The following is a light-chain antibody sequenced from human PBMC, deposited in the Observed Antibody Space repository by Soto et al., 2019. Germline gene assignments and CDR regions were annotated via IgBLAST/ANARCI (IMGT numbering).Light chain of an antibody. J-gene: IGLJ2*01. V-gene: IGLV2-8*01. Sequence: QSVLTQPPSASGSPGQSVTISCTGTSSDVGGYNYVSWYQQHPGKAPKLMIYEVSKRPSGVPDRFSGSKSGNTASLTVSGLQAEDEADYYCSSYAGSKTLFGGGTKLTFL. CDR3: SSYAGSKTL. CDR1: SSDVGGYNY. CDR2: EVS.